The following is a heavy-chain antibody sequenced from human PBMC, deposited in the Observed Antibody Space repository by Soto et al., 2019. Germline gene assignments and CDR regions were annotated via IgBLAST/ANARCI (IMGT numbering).Heavy chain of an antibody. Sequence: EVQLLESGGGSVQPGGSLRLSCAASGFTFKIYAMSWVRQAPGKGLEWVSSVDNSGYNTFYADSVKGRFTTSRDNSKNTLYLQMNTLRAEDTAVYYCARISSSSWSDYWGQGTLVTVSS. D-gene: IGHD6-13*01. CDR2: VDNSGYNT. CDR1: GFTFKIYA. V-gene: IGHV3-23*01. J-gene: IGHJ4*02. CDR3: ARISSSSWSDY.